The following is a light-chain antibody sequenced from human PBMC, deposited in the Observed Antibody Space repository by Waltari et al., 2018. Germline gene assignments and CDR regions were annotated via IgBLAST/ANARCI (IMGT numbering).Light chain of an antibody. CDR2: EDS. Sequence: QSALTQPASVSGSPGESLPISCTRTRSDVVPCYLVPWYQPHPGKAPKLLIYEDSERPSGVSNRFSGSKSGDTASLTISGLQPEDESFYYCCSYTNSYTLVFGGGTKVTV. CDR3: CSYTNSYTLV. V-gene: IGLV2-23*01. CDR1: RSDVVPCYL. J-gene: IGLJ3*02.